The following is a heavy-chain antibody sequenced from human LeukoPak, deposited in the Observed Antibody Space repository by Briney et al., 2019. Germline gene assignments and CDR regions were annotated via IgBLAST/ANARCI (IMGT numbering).Heavy chain of an antibody. J-gene: IGHJ4*02. CDR1: GFTFSSYA. D-gene: IGHD2-15*01. CDR3: AKRRGYCSGGSCFPTSYYFDY. CDR2: IKGSGGST. V-gene: IGHV3-23*01. Sequence: GGSLRLSCAASGFTFSSYAMSWVRQAPGKGLEWVSAIKGSGGSTYYADSVKGRFTISRDNSKNTLYLQMNSLRAEDTAVYYCAKRRGYCSGGSCFPTSYYFDYWGQGTLVTVSS.